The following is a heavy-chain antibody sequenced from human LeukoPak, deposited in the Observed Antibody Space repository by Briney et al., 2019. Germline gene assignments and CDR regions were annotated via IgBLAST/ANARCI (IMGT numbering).Heavy chain of an antibody. CDR3: ARGGCSGGSCYCAY. Sequence: PSETLDLTCNVSGGSISSGGYYWSWIRQHPGKGLEWIGYIYYSGSTYYNPSLKSRVTISVDTSKNQFSLKMSSVTAADTAVYYCARGGCSGGSCYCAYWGQGTLVTVSS. CDR1: GGSISSGGYY. CDR2: IYYSGST. J-gene: IGHJ4*02. D-gene: IGHD2-15*01. V-gene: IGHV4-31*03.